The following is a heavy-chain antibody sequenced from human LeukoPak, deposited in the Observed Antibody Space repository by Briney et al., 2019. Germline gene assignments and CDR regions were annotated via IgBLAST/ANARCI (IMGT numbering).Heavy chain of an antibody. J-gene: IGHJ6*03. V-gene: IGHV3-21*01. CDR1: GFNFYIYT. D-gene: IGHD3-10*01. Sequence: GGSLRLSCAASGFNFYIYTLNWVRQAPGKGPEWVSSISGDSSEIFYRDSLKGRFTISRDNAKNTLYLQMNSLRAEDTAVYYCARGVAGATMVRGVVVSYYYMDVWGKGTTVTVSS. CDR2: ISGDSSEI. CDR3: ARGVAGATMVRGVVVSYYYMDV.